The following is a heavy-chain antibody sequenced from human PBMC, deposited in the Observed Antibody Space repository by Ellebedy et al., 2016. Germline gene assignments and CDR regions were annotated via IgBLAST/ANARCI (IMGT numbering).Heavy chain of an antibody. J-gene: IGHJ4*02. V-gene: IGHV5-51*01. CDR3: ARRDQFGSSWYAYDY. D-gene: IGHD6-6*01. CDR2: IYPGDSDT. CDR1: GYSFTDYW. Sequence: GESLKISCQGSGYSFTDYWIAWVRQMPGKGLEWMGIIYPGDSDTKYSPSLLGQVTISADKTINTAYLQWSSLTASDTALYYCARRDQFGSSWYAYDYWGPGTLVTVSS.